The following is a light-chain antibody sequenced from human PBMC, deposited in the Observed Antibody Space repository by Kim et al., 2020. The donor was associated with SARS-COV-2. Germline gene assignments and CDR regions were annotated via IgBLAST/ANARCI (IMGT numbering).Light chain of an antibody. CDR3: QHYGSSRT. V-gene: IGKV3-20*01. CDR1: ESVSSND. Sequence: DIVLTQSPGTLSVSPGERATLSCRASESVSSNDLSWYQQKPGQAPRHLIWHGTNRPTGVPDRFSGSGSGTDFTLTISRLEPEDFAVYYCQHYGSSRTFGQGTKLEI. J-gene: IGKJ2*01. CDR2: HGT.